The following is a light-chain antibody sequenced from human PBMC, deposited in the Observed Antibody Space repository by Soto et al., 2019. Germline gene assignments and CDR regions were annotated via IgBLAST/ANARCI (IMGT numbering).Light chain of an antibody. CDR1: QSVYNN. Sequence: EIAMTQAPATLSVSPGEVATLSCKASQSVYNNLAWYQQRPGQHPRLLIYDASTRATGISARFRGSGYGTEFTLTISSLQSEDFAIYYCQQCRNWPLTFGGGTKVEIK. J-gene: IGKJ4*02. CDR3: QQCRNWPLT. CDR2: DAS. V-gene: IGKV3-15*01.